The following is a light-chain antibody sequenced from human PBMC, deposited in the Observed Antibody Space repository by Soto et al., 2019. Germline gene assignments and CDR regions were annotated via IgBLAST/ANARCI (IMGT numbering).Light chain of an antibody. CDR3: SAWDGILQGVI. J-gene: IGLJ2*01. Sequence: QSVMSQPPSASGTPGQRITISCSGSKSNVGDNTVNWFQQVPGTAPRLLIHTNYQRPSGVPDRFSGSKSGTSASLAISGLQSEDEADYFCSAWDGILQGVIFCGGTKLTVL. CDR1: KSNVGDNT. V-gene: IGLV1-44*01. CDR2: TNY.